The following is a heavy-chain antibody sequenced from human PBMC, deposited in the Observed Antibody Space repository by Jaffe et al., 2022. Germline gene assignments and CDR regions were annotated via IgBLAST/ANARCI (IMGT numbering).Heavy chain of an antibody. CDR2: LFSSGAA. CDR3: ARWYYYDSSGRGFDY. J-gene: IGHJ4*02. Sequence: EVQLVESGGGLVQPGGSLRLSCAASGFTVSSNYMSWVRQAPGKGLEWVSILFSSGAAYYADSVKGRFTISRDNSKNTLYLQMNSLRAEDTAVYYCARWYYYDSSGRGFDYWGQGTLVTVSS. CDR1: GFTVSSNY. D-gene: IGHD3-22*01. V-gene: IGHV3-66*02.